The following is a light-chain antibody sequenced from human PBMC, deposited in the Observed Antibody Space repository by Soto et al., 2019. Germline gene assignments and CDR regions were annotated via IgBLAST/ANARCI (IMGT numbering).Light chain of an antibody. V-gene: IGKV1-39*01. CDR2: AAS. CDR1: QSIGKH. Sequence: DIQMTQSPSSLSASVGDRVTITCRASQSIGKHLNWYQHKPGKAPKFLIYAASNLQSGVPSRFSGSGSGTDFTLTVNSLQPEHFATYYCQQGYTSAITFGQGTRLEIK. CDR3: QQGYTSAIT. J-gene: IGKJ5*01.